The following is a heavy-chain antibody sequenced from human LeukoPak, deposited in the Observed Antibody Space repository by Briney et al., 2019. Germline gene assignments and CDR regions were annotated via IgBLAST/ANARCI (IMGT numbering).Heavy chain of an antibody. V-gene: IGHV4-38-2*02. CDR1: GGSISGFY. CDR2: IYYSGST. J-gene: IGHJ4*02. Sequence: SETLSLTCTVSGGSISGFYWSWIRQPPGKGLEWIGSIYYSGSTYYNPSLKSRVTISVDTSKNQFSLKLNSVTAADTAVYYCARALYWSSWTLVFDYWGQGTLVTVSS. D-gene: IGHD6-13*01. CDR3: ARALYWSSWTLVFDY.